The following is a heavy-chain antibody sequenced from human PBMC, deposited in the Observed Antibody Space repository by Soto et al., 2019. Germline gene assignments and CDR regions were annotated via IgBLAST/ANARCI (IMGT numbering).Heavy chain of an antibody. V-gene: IGHV5-51*01. Sequence: GESLKISCKGSGYSFTSYWIGWVRQMPGKGLEWMGIIYPGDSDTRYSPSFQGQVTISADKSISTAYLQWSSLKASDTAMYYCARQGYGSGYDLSPELTGDSGVYDYWGQGTLVTVSS. CDR1: GYSFTSYW. D-gene: IGHD5-12*01. J-gene: IGHJ4*02. CDR3: ARQGYGSGYDLSPELTGDSGVYDY. CDR2: IYPGDSDT.